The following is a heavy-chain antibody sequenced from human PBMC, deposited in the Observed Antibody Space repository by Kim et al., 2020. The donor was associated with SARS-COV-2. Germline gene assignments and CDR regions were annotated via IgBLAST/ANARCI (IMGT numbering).Heavy chain of an antibody. D-gene: IGHD2-15*01. CDR3: ARDRLPTYYCSGGSCLSAFDI. Sequence: GGSLRLSCAASGFTFSSYGMHWVRQAPGKGLEWVAVIWYDGSNKYYADSVKGRFTISRDNSKNTLYLQMNSLRAEDTAVYYCARDRLPTYYCSGGSCLSAFDIWGQGTMVTVSS. V-gene: IGHV3-33*01. J-gene: IGHJ3*02. CDR2: IWYDGSNK. CDR1: GFTFSSYG.